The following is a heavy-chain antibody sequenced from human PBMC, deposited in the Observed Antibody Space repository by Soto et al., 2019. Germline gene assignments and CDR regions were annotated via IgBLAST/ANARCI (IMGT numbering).Heavy chain of an antibody. CDR2: INSDGGST. Sequence: EVQLVESGGGLVQPGGSLRLSCAASGFSLSGYWMHWVRQVPGKGLLWVSRINSDGGSTTYADSVKGPFTISRDNRQNPVFLQMETPRAGDTGVYFLAKAPEQRPIDHWGQGSLVTVSS. J-gene: IGHJ4*02. D-gene: IGHD6-19*01. CDR1: GFSLSGYW. V-gene: IGHV3-74*01. CDR3: AKAPEQRPIDH.